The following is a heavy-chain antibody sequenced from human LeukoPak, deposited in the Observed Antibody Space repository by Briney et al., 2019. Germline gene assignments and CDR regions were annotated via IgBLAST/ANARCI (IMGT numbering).Heavy chain of an antibody. CDR2: IYPGDSDT. CDR3: ARLPFSDGYNSGWFDP. V-gene: IGHV5-51*01. D-gene: IGHD5-24*01. J-gene: IGHJ5*02. CDR1: GYSFTSYW. Sequence: GESLKISCKGSGYSFTSYWIGWVRQMPGKGLEWMGIIYPGDSDTRYSPSFQGQVTISADKSISTAYLQWSSLKASDTAMYYCARLPFSDGYNSGWFDPWGQGTLVTVSS.